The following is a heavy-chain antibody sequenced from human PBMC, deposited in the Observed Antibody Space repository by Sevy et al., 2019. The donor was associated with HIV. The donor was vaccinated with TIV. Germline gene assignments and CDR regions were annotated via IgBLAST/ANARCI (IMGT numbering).Heavy chain of an antibody. V-gene: IGHV3-9*01. J-gene: IGHJ4*01. Sequence: GGSLRLSCAASGFTFDDYAMHWVRQAPGKGLEWVSGISWNSGSIDYADSVKGRFTISRDNAKNSLYLQMKSLRADDTALYYCARDRDDGYRTNGVCFNFDNWGQGTLVTVSS. CDR1: GFTFDDYA. CDR2: ISWNSGSI. D-gene: IGHD2-8*01. CDR3: ARDRDDGYRTNGVCFNFDN.